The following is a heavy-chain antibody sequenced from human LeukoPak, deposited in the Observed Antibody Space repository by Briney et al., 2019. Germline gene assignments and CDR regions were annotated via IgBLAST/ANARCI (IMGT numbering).Heavy chain of an antibody. Sequence: GASVKVSCKASGYTFTSYGISWVRQAPGQGLEWMGWISAYNGNTNYAQKLQGRVTMTTDTSTSTAYMELRSLRSDDTAVYYCARDLDSGSSTDAFDIWGQGAMVTVSS. CDR2: ISAYNGNT. J-gene: IGHJ3*02. V-gene: IGHV1-18*01. D-gene: IGHD6-13*01. CDR3: ARDLDSGSSTDAFDI. CDR1: GYTFTSYG.